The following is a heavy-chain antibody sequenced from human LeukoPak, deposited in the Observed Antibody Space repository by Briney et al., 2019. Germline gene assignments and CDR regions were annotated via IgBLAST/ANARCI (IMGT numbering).Heavy chain of an antibody. CDR3: ARGRVSISWYLTLEGGYYFDY. J-gene: IGHJ4*02. CDR2: ITSIRSCI. D-gene: IGHD6-19*01. CDR1: KFTFSDYS. Sequence: PGGSLRLSCAASKFTFSDYSMSWVRQAPGKGLEWVSSITSIRSCINYADSVKGRFTISRDNAKNSLYLQMNSLRAEDTAVYYCARGRVSISWYLTLEGGYYFDYGGKGTLVTASS. V-gene: IGHV3-21*01.